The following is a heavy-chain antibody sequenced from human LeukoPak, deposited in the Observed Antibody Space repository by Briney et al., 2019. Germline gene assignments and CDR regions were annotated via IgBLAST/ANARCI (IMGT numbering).Heavy chain of an antibody. J-gene: IGHJ4*02. CDR1: GGSISSYY. CDR3: ASTLIMSSSTSCYGY. CDR2: IYYSGST. D-gene: IGHD2-2*01. Sequence: SETLSLTCTVSGGSISSYYWSWIRQPPGKGLEWIGYIYYSGSTNYNPSLKSRVTISVDTSKNQFSLKLSSVTAADTAVYYCASTLIMSSSTSCYGYWGQGTLVTVSS. V-gene: IGHV4-59*12.